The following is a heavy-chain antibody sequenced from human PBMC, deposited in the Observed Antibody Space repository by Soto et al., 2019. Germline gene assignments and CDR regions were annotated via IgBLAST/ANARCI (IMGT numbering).Heavy chain of an antibody. V-gene: IGHV3-33*01. Sequence: PGGSLRLSCXAXGFTFSSYGMHWVRQAPGKGLEWVAVIWYDGSNKYYADSVKGRFTISRDNSKNTLYLQMNSLRAEDTAVYYCAREPHSSGWPYYYYYMDVWGKGTTVTVSS. J-gene: IGHJ6*03. D-gene: IGHD6-19*01. CDR2: IWYDGSNK. CDR3: AREPHSSGWPYYYYYMDV. CDR1: GFTFSSYG.